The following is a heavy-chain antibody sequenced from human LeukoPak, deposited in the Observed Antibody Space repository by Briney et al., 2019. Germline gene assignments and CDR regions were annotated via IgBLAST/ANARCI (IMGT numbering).Heavy chain of an antibody. V-gene: IGHV1-2*02. CDR1: GYTFTGYY. D-gene: IGHD3-22*01. CDR2: INPNSGGT. CDR3: AKDDTYYYDSSGYYEFDS. J-gene: IGHJ4*02. Sequence: ASVKVSCKASGYTFTGYYMHWVRQAPGQGLEWMGWINPNSGGTNYAQKFQGRVTMTRDTSISTAYMELSRLRSDDTAVYYCAKDDTYYYDSSGYYEFDSWGQGTLVTVSS.